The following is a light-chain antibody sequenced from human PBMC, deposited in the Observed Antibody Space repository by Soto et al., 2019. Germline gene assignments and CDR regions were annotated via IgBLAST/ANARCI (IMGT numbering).Light chain of an antibody. CDR1: QSIKNW. V-gene: IGKV1-5*01. Sequence: DIQMTQSPSTLSASVGDRVTITCRASQSIKNWLAWYQQKPGTAPKFLIYDASTLESGVPSRFSGSASGTEFTLTISSLQADDFATYFCQQYDDYPLTFGGGTKVDIK. CDR3: QQYDDYPLT. J-gene: IGKJ4*01. CDR2: DAS.